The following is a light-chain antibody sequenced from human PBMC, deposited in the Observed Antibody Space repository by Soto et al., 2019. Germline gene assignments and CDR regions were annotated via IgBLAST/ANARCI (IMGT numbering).Light chain of an antibody. CDR2: SNN. Sequence: QSVLTQPPSVSGTPGQRVNMSCSGRSSNIGSKSVSWYQHLPQTAPKLLIYSNNQRPSGVPGRFSGSKSGTSASLASSGLQSDDETQYYCAAWDDSLNVLVFGGGTKLTVL. CDR1: SSNIGSKS. J-gene: IGLJ2*01. V-gene: IGLV1-44*01. CDR3: AAWDDSLNVLV.